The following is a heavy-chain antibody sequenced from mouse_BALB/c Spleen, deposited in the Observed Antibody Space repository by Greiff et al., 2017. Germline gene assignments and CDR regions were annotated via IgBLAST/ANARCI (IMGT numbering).Heavy chain of an antibody. CDR2: IRLKSNNYAT. CDR3: TREGATATDFDY. J-gene: IGHJ2*01. Sequence: EVQGVESGGGLVQPGGSMKLSCVASGFTFSNYWMNWVRQSPEKGLEWVAEIRLKSNNYATHYAESVKGRFTISRDDSKSSVYLQMNNLRAEDTGIYYCTREGATATDFDYWGQGTTLTVSS. D-gene: IGHD1-2*01. V-gene: IGHV6-6*02. CDR1: GFTFSNYW.